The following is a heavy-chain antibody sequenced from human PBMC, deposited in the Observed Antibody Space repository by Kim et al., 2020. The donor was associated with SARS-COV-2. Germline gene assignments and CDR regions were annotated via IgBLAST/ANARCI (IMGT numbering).Heavy chain of an antibody. Sequence: GESLKISCKGSGYSFTSYWIGWVRQMPGKGLEWMGIIYPGDSDTRYSPSFQGQVTISADKSISTAYLQWSSLKASDTAMYYCARQDLWFGEFHLFYYWGQGTLVTVSS. V-gene: IGHV5-51*01. D-gene: IGHD3-10*01. CDR2: IYPGDSDT. J-gene: IGHJ4*02. CDR3: ARQDLWFGEFHLFYY. CDR1: GYSFTSYW.